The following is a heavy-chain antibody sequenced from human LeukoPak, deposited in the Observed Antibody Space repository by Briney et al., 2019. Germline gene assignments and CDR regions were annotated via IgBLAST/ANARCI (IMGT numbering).Heavy chain of an antibody. V-gene: IGHV4-59*01. Sequence: SETLSLTCTVSGASINSYYWSWIRQPPGKGLEWIGYISYSGNTNYNPSLKSRVTISLDTSKSQFSLNLSSVTAADTALYYCARVPALIANHADRWFDPWGQGTLVTVSS. CDR3: ARVPALIANHADRWFDP. CDR1: GASINSYY. J-gene: IGHJ5*02. CDR2: ISYSGNT.